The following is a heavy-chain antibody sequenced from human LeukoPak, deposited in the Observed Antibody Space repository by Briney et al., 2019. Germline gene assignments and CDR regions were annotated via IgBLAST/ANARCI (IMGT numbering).Heavy chain of an antibody. V-gene: IGHV3-23*01. Sequence: GGSLRLSCSASGFSFSSYAMSWVRQAPGKGLEWVSDIGVSGGGAHYIESVKGRFTISRDNSKNTLYLQMSSLRAEDTAVYYCVKESDEYSSSSSDYWGQGTLVTVSS. J-gene: IGHJ4*02. CDR3: VKESDEYSSSSSDY. CDR1: GFSFSSYA. D-gene: IGHD6-6*01. CDR2: IGVSGGGA.